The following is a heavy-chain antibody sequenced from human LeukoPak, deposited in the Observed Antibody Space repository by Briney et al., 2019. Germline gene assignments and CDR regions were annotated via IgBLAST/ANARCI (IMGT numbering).Heavy chain of an antibody. V-gene: IGHV4-39*07. J-gene: IGHJ3*02. CDR1: GGSISSSSYY. CDR2: IYYSGGT. CDR3: ARDHDSSGYLDAFDI. Sequence: SETLSLTCTVSGGSISSSSYYWGWIRQPPGKGLEWIGSIYYSGGTYYNPSLKSRVTISVDTSKNQFSLKLSSVTAADTAVYYCARDHDSSGYLDAFDIWGQGTMVTVSS. D-gene: IGHD3-22*01.